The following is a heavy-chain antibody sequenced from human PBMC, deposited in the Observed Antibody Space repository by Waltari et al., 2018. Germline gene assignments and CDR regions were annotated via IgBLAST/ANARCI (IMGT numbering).Heavy chain of an antibody. V-gene: IGHV5-51*01. J-gene: IGHJ4*02. D-gene: IGHD3-22*01. CDR3: ARLSRDSSGYYFVYYFDY. Sequence: EVQLVQSGAEVQKPGESLKISCKGSGYSFTSYWIGWVRQLPGKGLEWMGIIYPGDSDTRYSPSFQGQVTISADKSISTAYLQWSSLKASDTAMYYCARLSRDSSGYYFVYYFDYWGQGTLVTVSS. CDR1: GYSFTSYW. CDR2: IYPGDSDT.